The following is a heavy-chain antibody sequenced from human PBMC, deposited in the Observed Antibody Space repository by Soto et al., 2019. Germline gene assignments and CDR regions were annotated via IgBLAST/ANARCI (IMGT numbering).Heavy chain of an antibody. J-gene: IGHJ5*02. V-gene: IGHV1-69*12. D-gene: IGHD1-26*01. CDR3: ARVVGATTYNWFDP. CDR1: GGTFSSYA. Sequence: QVQLVQSGAEVKKPGSSVKVSCKASGGTFSSYAISWVRQAPGQGLEWMGGIIPIFGTTNYAQKFQGRVTITADESTSTAYMELSSLRSEDTAVYYCARVVGATTYNWFDPWGQGTLVTVSS. CDR2: IIPIFGTT.